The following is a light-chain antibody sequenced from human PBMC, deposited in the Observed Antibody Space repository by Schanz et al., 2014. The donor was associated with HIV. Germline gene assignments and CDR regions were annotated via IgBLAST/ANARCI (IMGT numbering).Light chain of an antibody. Sequence: QSGLTQPTSASGTPGQSVTISCSGSSSNIGSNAVPWYQQPPGTAPKLLIYINNPRPSGVPVRFSGSKSATSASLAISGLQSEDEADYFCATWDDSLDGWVFGGGTKLTVL. CDR1: SSNIGSNA. CDR3: ATWDDSLDGWV. CDR2: INN. V-gene: IGLV1-44*01. J-gene: IGLJ3*02.